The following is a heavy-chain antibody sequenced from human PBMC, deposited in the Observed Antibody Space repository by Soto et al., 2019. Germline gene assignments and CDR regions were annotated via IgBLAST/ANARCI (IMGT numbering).Heavy chain of an antibody. D-gene: IGHD2-21*02. CDR3: ARQDCGGACPGHAFDI. CDR1: CYSFTSYW. J-gene: IGHJ3*02. V-gene: IGHV5-51*01. Sequence: GDSLKICCKGSCYSFTSYWIGWERQTPGKRLEWMGTNSPGDSDTRSSPSFQGQVTISADKSIRTAYLQGSSLKASDSAMYYCARQDCGGACPGHAFDIWGQGTMVTVSS. CDR2: NSPGDSDT.